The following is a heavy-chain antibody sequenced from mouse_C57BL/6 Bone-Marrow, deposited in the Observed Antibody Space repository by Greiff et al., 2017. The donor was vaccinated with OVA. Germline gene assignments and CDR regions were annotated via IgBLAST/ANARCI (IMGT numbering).Heavy chain of an antibody. CDR2: LSYDGSN. V-gene: IGHV3-6*01. D-gene: IGHD2-1*01. Sequence: VQLKESGPGLVKPSQSLSLTCSVTGYSITSGYYWNWIRQFPGNKLEWMGYLSYDGSNNYNPSLKNRISITRDTSKNQFFLKLNSVTTEDTATYYCARFYGNYPYYAMDYWGQGTSVTVSS. CDR3: ARFYGNYPYYAMDY. J-gene: IGHJ4*01. CDR1: GYSITSGYY.